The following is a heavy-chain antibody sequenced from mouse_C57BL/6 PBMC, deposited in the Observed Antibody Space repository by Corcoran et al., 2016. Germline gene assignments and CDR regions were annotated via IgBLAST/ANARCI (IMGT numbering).Heavy chain of an antibody. Sequence: QVQLKQSGAELVRPGASVKLSCKASGYTFTDYYINWVKQRPGQGLEWIARIYPGSGNTYYNEKFKGKATLTAEKSSSTAYMQLSSLTSEDSAVYFCARGLGRVAPFDYWGQGTTLTVSS. CDR1: GYTFTDYY. CDR2: IYPGSGNT. D-gene: IGHD1-1*02. V-gene: IGHV1-76*01. J-gene: IGHJ2*01. CDR3: ARGLGRVAPFDY.